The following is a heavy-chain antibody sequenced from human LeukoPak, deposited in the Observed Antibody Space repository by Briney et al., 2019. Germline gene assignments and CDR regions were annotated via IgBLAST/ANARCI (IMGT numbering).Heavy chain of an antibody. D-gene: IGHD4-17*01. J-gene: IGHJ4*02. V-gene: IGHV1-18*01. CDR1: GYTFTSYG. CDR3: AEYGDYLGHVY. CDR2: ISAYNGNT. Sequence: ASVKVSCKASGYTFTSYGISWVRQAPGQGLEWMGWISAYNGNTIYAQKFQGRVTMTEDTSTDTAYMELSSLRSEDTAVYYCAEYGDYLGHVYWGQGTLVTVSS.